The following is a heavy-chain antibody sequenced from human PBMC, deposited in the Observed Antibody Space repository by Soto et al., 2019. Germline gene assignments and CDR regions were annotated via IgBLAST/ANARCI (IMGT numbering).Heavy chain of an antibody. CDR1: GFSLSTGGVG. Sequence: QITLKESGPTRVRPTQTLTLTCTFSGFSLSTGGVGVGWIRQPPGKALERLALIYWDDDKRYSPSLKSRLTITKDTSGNQVVLTMTNMDPVDTATHYCAHRVGLQGNWNGGYFDFWGQGALVTVSS. J-gene: IGHJ4*02. CDR2: IYWDDDK. CDR3: AHRVGLQGNWNGGYFDF. V-gene: IGHV2-5*02. D-gene: IGHD1-1*01.